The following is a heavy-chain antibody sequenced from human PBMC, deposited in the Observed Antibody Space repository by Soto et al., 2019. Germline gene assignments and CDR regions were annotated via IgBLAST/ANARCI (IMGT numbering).Heavy chain of an antibody. V-gene: IGHV5-51*01. D-gene: IGHD3-3*01. J-gene: IGHJ5*02. CDR2: IYPGDSDT. CDR1: GYIFSNYW. CDR3: ARDVTIFGVNSPWFYP. Sequence: PGVSLKISCKVSGYIFSNYWIAWVRQMPGKGLEWMGIIYPGDSDTRYSPSFQGQVTISADKSISTAYLQWSSLKASDTAMYYCARDVTIFGVNSPWFYPWGQGTLVTVSS.